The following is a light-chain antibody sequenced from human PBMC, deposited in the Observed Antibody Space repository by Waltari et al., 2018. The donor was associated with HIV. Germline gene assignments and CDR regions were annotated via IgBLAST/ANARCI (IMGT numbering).Light chain of an antibody. CDR3: NSYTSTTTRWL. V-gene: IGLV2-14*03. CDR1: SSDLGGYNS. J-gene: IGLJ3*02. Sequence: QSALTQPASVSGSPGQSIIISCTGTSSDLGGYNSVSWYPQPPGKAPKLIIFDVGHRPSGVSNRFSGSKSGNTASLTIAGRQTEDEADYYCNSYTSTTTRWLFGGGTRLTVL. CDR2: DVG.